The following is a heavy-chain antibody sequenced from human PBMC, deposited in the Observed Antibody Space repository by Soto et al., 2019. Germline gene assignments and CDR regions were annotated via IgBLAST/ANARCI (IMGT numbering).Heavy chain of an antibody. V-gene: IGHV3-23*01. CDR1: GFSFSSYA. D-gene: IGHD2-2*01. CDR2: FSSSAGST. CDR3: AKGRESSTSAQYSFDY. J-gene: IGHJ4*02. Sequence: EVQLLQSGGGLVQPGGSLRLSCAASGFSFSSYAMSWVRQAPGRGLERASAFSSSAGSTYYADSVKDRFTISRDTSKSTLSLQMNSLRADDTAVYYCAKGRESSTSAQYSFDYWGQGTLVTVSS.